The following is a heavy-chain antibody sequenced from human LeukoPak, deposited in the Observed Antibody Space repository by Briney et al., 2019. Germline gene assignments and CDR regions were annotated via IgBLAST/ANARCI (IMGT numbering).Heavy chain of an antibody. J-gene: IGHJ4*02. D-gene: IGHD6-13*01. Sequence: KPSETLSLTCAVYGGSFSGYYWSWIRQPPGKGLEWIGEINHSGSTNYNPSLKSRVTISVDTSKNQFSLKLSSVTAADTAVYYCARGRIAAAGTVDYWGQGTLVTVSS. CDR2: INHSGST. CDR3: ARGRIAAAGTVDY. CDR1: GGSFSGYY. V-gene: IGHV4-34*01.